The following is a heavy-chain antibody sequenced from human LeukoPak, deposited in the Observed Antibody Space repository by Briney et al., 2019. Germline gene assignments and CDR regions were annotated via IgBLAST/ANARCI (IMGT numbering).Heavy chain of an antibody. J-gene: IGHJ5*02. CDR1: GVAISRGGYA. D-gene: IGHD6-19*01. CDR3: VRGRYSSGWFKDKNWFDP. CDR2: IYHSGTT. Sequence: SETLSLTCAVSGVAISRGGYAWNWIRQPPGKGLEWIAYIYHSGTTYYNPSLKSRATISVDTSKNQFSLKLSSVTAADTAVYYCVRGRYSSGWFKDKNWFDPWGQGTLVTVSS. V-gene: IGHV4-30-4*07.